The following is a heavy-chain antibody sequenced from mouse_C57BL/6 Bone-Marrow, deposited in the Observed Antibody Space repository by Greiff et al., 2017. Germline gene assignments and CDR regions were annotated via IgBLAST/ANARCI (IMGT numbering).Heavy chain of an antibody. CDR3: ARDSGSSYWYFDV. D-gene: IGHD1-1*01. V-gene: IGHV5-16*01. CDR2: INYDGSST. J-gene: IGHJ1*03. Sequence: EVQLVESEGGLVQPGSSMKLSCTASGFTFSDYYMAWVRQVPDKGLEWVANINYDGSSTYYLDSLKSRFIISRDNAKNILYLQMSSLKSEDTATYYCARDSGSSYWYFDVWGTGTTVTVAS. CDR1: GFTFSDYY.